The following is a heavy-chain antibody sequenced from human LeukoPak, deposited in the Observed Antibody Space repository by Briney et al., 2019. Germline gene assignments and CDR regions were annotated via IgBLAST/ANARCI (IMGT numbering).Heavy chain of an antibody. CDR1: GFTFNTYT. CDR2: ISSSGRYI. Sequence: GGSLRLSCAASGFTFNTYTMNWVRQAPGKGLEWVSSISSSGRYIYYADSVKGRFTISRDNAKNSLYLQMNSLRAEDTAVYYCARDKGTEWELLEYFQHWGQGTLVIVSS. D-gene: IGHD1-26*01. J-gene: IGHJ1*01. CDR3: ARDKGTEWELLEYFQH. V-gene: IGHV3-21*01.